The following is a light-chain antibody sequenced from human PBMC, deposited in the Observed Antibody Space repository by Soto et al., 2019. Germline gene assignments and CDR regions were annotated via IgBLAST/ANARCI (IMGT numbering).Light chain of an antibody. CDR2: GST. CDR3: QSYDSSLGGNYV. V-gene: IGLV1-40*01. CDR1: SSNIGAGYD. J-gene: IGLJ1*01. Sequence: QSVLSQPPSVSGAPGQRVTIPCTGSSSNIGAGYDAHWFQPVPGTAPKLLIYGSTNRPSGVPDRFSGSKSGTSASLAITGLQAEDEADYYCQSYDSSLGGNYVFGTGTQLTV.